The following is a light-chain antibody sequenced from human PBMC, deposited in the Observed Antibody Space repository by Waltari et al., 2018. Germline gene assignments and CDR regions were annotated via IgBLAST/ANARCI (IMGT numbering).Light chain of an antibody. V-gene: IGLV2-11*01. CDR3: FSYAGSYTLGV. J-gene: IGLJ1*01. CDR2: DVY. CDR1: SPYLGGYRY. Sequence: SALPPPPSVSGSPGHSVTIPCNGTSPYLGGYRYVSLFQQHPGKAPKLLIYDVYKRPSGVPDRFSGSKSGTTASLTISGLQADDEANYYCFSYAGSYTLGVFGVGTKVAVL.